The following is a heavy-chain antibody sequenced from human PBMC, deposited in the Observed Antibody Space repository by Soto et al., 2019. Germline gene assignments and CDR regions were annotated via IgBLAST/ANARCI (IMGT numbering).Heavy chain of an antibody. V-gene: IGHV1-69*04. J-gene: IGHJ2*01. CDR3: ARGGPDWYFDL. Sequence: FQGRVTITADKSTSTAYMELSSLRSEDTAVYYCARGGPDWYFDLWGRGTLVTVSS. D-gene: IGHD3-10*01.